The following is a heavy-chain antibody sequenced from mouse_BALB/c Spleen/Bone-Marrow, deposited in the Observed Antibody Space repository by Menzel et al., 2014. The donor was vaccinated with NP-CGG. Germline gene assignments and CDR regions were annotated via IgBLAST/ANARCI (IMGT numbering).Heavy chain of an antibody. Sequence: EVKLMESGGGLVKLGGSLKLSCAASGFTFSGYYMSWVRQTPEKRLELVAAINSNGGLTYYPDTVKGRFTISRDNAKNILYLQMSSLKSDDTALYYCARHQRGSSFYYFDYWGQGTTLTVSS. V-gene: IGHV5-6-2*01. J-gene: IGHJ2*01. CDR2: INSNGGLT. CDR3: ARHQRGSSFYYFDY. D-gene: IGHD1-1*01. CDR1: GFTFSGYY.